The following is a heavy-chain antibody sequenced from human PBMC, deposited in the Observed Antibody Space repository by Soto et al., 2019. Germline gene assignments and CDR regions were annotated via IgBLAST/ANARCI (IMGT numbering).Heavy chain of an antibody. J-gene: IGHJ4*02. V-gene: IGHV3-7*03. CDR2: INQDGSEK. D-gene: IGHD4-17*01. CDR1: GFTFSRHW. Sequence: QPGGSLRLSCAASGFTFSRHWMSWVRQAPGMGLEWVANINQDGSEKYYVDSVKGRFTISRDNPKNSLFLQMNSLGDEDTAIYYCESSPTDVDYYGVFDYWGQGALVTVYS. CDR3: ESSPTDVDYYGVFDY.